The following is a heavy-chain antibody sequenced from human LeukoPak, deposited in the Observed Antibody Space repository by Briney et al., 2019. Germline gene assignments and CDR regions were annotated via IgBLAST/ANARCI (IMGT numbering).Heavy chain of an antibody. CDR3: ARGTDFWSGYINWFDP. J-gene: IGHJ5*02. V-gene: IGHV4-4*07. CDR1: GGSITNYY. CDR2: IYTSGST. D-gene: IGHD3-3*01. Sequence: SETLSLTCTGSGGSITNYYWSWIRQPAGKGLEWIGRIYTSGSTNYNPSLKSRVAMSVDTSKNQFSLKLTSVTAADTTVYYCARGTDFWSGYINWFDPWGQGTLVTVSS.